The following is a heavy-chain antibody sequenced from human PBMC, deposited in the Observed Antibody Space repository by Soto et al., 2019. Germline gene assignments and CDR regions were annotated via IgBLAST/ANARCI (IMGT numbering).Heavy chain of an antibody. CDR3: ASGNPYSGYDFGGGYYFDY. D-gene: IGHD5-12*01. J-gene: IGHJ4*02. CDR2: DLPMFAKT. V-gene: IGHV1-69*01. Sequence: QVELVQSGAEAMQPGPSVKVSCKGSGGIFSTYATSWGRQAPGQGVEGMGGDLPMFAKTNYARQFQGRVTITADESTSTAYMELNSLRYEDTAVYFCASGNPYSGYDFGGGYYFDYWGQGTLVTVS. CDR1: GGIFSTYA.